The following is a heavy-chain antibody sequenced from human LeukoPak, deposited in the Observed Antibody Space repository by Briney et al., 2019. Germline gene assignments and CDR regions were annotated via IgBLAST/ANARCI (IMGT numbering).Heavy chain of an antibody. V-gene: IGHV4-61*02. Sequence: SQTLSFTCSVSGGSISSGSYYRRWTRQPAGKGLEWIGRIYTRGSTHNNPSLNSRTTNTVDTSKNQFSLKLNSVTAADTAVYYCAREGSGSYFDRGGFDYWGQGTLVTVSS. CDR2: IYTRGST. D-gene: IGHD1-26*01. J-gene: IGHJ4*02. CDR3: AREGSGSYFDRGGFDY. CDR1: GGSISSGSYY.